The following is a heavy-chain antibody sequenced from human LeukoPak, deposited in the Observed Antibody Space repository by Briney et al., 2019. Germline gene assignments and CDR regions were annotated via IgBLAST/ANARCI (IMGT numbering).Heavy chain of an antibody. CDR1: GFTVINNY. Sequence: TGGSLRLSCAASGFTVINNYMSWVRQAPGKGLEWVSIIDTGVNTYYADSVKGRFTISGDNSKNTLYLQMNSLRAEDTAMYYCARDLNYWGQGTLVTVSS. CDR3: ARDLNY. V-gene: IGHV3-53*01. J-gene: IGHJ4*02. CDR2: IDTGVNT.